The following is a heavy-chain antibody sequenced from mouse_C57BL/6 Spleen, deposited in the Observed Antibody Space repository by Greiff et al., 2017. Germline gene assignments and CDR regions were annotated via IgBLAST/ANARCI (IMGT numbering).Heavy chain of an antibody. CDR1: GFNIKDDY. D-gene: IGHD2-4*01. CDR2: IDPENGDT. J-gene: IGHJ4*01. CDR3: TTGYDYALYAMDY. V-gene: IGHV14-4*01. Sequence: EVQGVESGAELVRPGASVKLSCTASGFNIKDDYMHWVKQRPEQGLEWIGWIDPENGDTEYASKFQGKATITADTSSNTAYLQLSSLTSEDTAVYYCTTGYDYALYAMDYWGQGTSVTVSS.